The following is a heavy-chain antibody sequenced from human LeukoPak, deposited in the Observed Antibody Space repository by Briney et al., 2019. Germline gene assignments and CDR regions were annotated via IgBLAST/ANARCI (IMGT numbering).Heavy chain of an antibody. CDR2: IYPGDSDI. D-gene: IGHD3-10*01. J-gene: IGHJ6*02. V-gene: IGHV5-51*01. CDR1: AYSFNSYW. Sequence: PGESLKISCKGSAYSFNSYWIAWVRQMHGKGLEWMGIIYPGDSDIRYSPSFQGQVTISGDKSINTAYLQWSSLKASDTAMYYCARLGSRVRGVNLYYYIGMDVWGQGTTVTVSS. CDR3: ARLGSRVRGVNLYYYIGMDV.